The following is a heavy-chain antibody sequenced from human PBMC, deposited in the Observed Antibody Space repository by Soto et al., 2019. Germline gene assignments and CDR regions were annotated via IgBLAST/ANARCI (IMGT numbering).Heavy chain of an antibody. CDR3: ARDKDRQQLGGNYYYIMDV. CDR1: GGSFRTNA. Sequence: QVQLVQSGAAVKKPGSSVKISCKASGGSFRTNAFSWVRQAPGQGLEWMGGIIPIFPTPDYAQKFQGRVTITADESTTTTSMELSSLRSEDTATYYCARDKDRQQLGGNYYYIMDVWGQGTTVTVSS. V-gene: IGHV1-69*12. D-gene: IGHD3-3*02. CDR2: IIPIFPTP. J-gene: IGHJ6*02.